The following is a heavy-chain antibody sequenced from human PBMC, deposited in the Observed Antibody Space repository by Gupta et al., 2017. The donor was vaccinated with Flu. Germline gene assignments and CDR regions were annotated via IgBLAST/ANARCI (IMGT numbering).Heavy chain of an antibody. CDR2: IYSADMT. CDR3: ARVSGTYWGWFDP. D-gene: IGHD1-26*01. V-gene: IGHV3-53*02. CDR1: GITVSSNY. Sequence: EVQLVETGGGLIQPGGSLRLSRAVSGITVSSNYMSWVRQAPGKGLEWVSVIYSADMTHYADSVKGRFTISRDNSNNTLYLQMNSLRVDDTAVYYCARVSGTYWGWFDPWGQGTLVTVSS. J-gene: IGHJ5*02.